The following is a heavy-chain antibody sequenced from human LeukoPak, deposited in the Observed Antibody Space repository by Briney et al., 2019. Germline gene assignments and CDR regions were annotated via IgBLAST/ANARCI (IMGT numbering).Heavy chain of an antibody. J-gene: IGHJ5*02. D-gene: IGHD3-10*01. V-gene: IGHV4-39*01. CDR3: ARRGYYGSGSYGWLDP. CDR2: IFYSGTT. Sequence: SETLSLTCTVSGGSISSSSYYWDWIRQPPGKGLEWIGSIFYSGTTYYNPSLKSRVTISIDTPKNQFSLKLSSVTAADTAVYYCARRGYYGSGSYGWLDPWGQGTLVTVSP. CDR1: GGSISSSSYY.